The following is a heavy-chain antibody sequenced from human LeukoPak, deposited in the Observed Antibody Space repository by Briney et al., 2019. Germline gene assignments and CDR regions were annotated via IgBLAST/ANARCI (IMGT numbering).Heavy chain of an antibody. Sequence: SETLSLTCAVYGGSFSGYYWSWIRQPPGKGLEWIGEINHSGSTNYNPSLKSRVTISVDTSKNQFSLRLRSVTAADTAIYYCARTDAYGAANPWGQGTVVTVSS. V-gene: IGHV4-34*01. J-gene: IGHJ5*02. D-gene: IGHD4/OR15-4a*01. CDR2: INHSGST. CDR3: ARTDAYGAANP. CDR1: GGSFSGYY.